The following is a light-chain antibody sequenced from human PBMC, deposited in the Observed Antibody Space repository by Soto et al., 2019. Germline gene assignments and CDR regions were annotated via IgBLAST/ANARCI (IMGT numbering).Light chain of an antibody. CDR2: YDS. J-gene: IGLJ3*02. CDR1: NIGINA. CDR3: QLWNSSSDQGV. Sequence: SYELTQPTSVSVAPEKTATITCGGTNIGINAVPWYQQKPGQAPLLAVYYDSDRPSGIPERFAGTPSGNTSTLTTSSVEAGYEADYYCQLWNSSSDQGVFGGGTKLTVL. V-gene: IGLV3-21*04.